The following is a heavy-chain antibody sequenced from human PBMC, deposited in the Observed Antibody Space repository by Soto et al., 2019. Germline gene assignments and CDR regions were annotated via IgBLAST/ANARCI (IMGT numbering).Heavy chain of an antibody. V-gene: IGHV4-34*01. J-gene: IGHJ4*02. CDR2: INHSGST. CDR3: ASRAVATAGGYFDY. D-gene: IGHD6-19*01. CDR1: GGSFSGYY. Sequence: QVQLQQWGAGLLKPSETLSLTCAVYGGSFSGYYWSWIRQPPGKGLEWIGEINHSGSTNYNPSLNSRVTISVDTSKNQFSLKLSSVTAADTAVYYCASRAVATAGGYFDYWGQGTLVTVSS.